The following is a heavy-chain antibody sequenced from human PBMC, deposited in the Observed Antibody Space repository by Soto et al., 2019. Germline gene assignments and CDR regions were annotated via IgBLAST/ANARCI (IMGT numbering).Heavy chain of an antibody. CDR3: ARLLIDYGSGSWRDY. Sequence: LKISCKGSGSNFLSYWIGWVRQMPGKGLEWMGIIYPGDSDTRYSPSFQGQVTISADKSISTAYLQWSSLKASDTAMYYCARLLIDYGSGSWRDYWGQGTLVTVSS. D-gene: IGHD3-10*01. CDR2: IYPGDSDT. V-gene: IGHV5-51*01. CDR1: GSNFLSYW. J-gene: IGHJ4*02.